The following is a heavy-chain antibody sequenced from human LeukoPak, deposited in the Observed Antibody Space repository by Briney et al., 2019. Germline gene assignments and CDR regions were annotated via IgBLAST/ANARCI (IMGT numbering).Heavy chain of an antibody. Sequence: GGSLRLSCAASGFTFSSYAMHWVRQAPGKGLEWVAVISYDESDKYYADSVKGRFTVSRDNSKNMLYLQMNSLRAEDTAVYYCARRDGDNDRGFDYWGQGTLVTVSS. CDR1: GFTFSSYA. CDR3: ARRDGDNDRGFDY. D-gene: IGHD4-23*01. J-gene: IGHJ4*02. CDR2: ISYDESDK. V-gene: IGHV3-30-3*01.